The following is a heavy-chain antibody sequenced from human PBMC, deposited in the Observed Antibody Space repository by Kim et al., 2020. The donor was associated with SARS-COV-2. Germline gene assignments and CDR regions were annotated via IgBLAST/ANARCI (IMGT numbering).Heavy chain of an antibody. J-gene: IGHJ5*02. Sequence: ASVKVSCKASGYTFTSYGISWVRQAPGQGLEWMGWISAYNGNTNYAQKLQGRVTMTTDTSTSTDYMELRSLRSDDTAVYYCASIAVAGPHWDNWFDPWGQGTLVTVSS. V-gene: IGHV1-18*04. CDR3: ASIAVAGPHWDNWFDP. CDR1: GYTFTSYG. CDR2: ISAYNGNT. D-gene: IGHD6-19*01.